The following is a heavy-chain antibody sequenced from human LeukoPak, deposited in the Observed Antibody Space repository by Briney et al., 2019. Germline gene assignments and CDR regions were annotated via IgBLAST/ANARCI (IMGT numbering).Heavy chain of an antibody. CDR2: ISWNSGSI. CDR1: GFTFDDYA. CDR3: AKDILATFEYSSSSPLFDY. D-gene: IGHD6-6*01. J-gene: IGHJ4*02. Sequence: PGGSLRLSCAASGFTFDDYAMHWVRQAPGKGLEWVSGISWNSGSIGYADSVKGRFTISRDNAKNSLYLQMNSLRAEDMALYYCAKDILATFEYSSSSPLFDYWGQGTLVTVSS. V-gene: IGHV3-9*03.